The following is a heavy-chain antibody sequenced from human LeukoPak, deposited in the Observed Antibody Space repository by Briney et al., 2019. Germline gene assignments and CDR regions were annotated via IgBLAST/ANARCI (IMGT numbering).Heavy chain of an antibody. CDR3: HEASGGYNYSDY. V-gene: IGHV1-69*05. CDR1: GGTFSSYA. J-gene: IGHJ4*02. Sequence: ASVKVSCKASGGTFSSYAISWVRQAPGQGLEWMGGIIPIFGTANYAQKFQGRVTITTDESTSTAYMELSSLRSEDMAVYYCHEASGGYNYSDYWGQGTLVTVSS. D-gene: IGHD5-24*01. CDR2: IIPIFGTA.